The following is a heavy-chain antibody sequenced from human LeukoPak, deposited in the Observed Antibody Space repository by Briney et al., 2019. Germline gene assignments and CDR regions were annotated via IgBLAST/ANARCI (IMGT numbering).Heavy chain of an antibody. D-gene: IGHD3-22*01. CDR3: AKGSYYDSSGSFYFDY. CDR2: ISGSGAIT. Sequence: GGSLRLSCAASGFAFSTYAMSWVRQAPGKGLEWVSTISGSGAITYYADSVKGRFTISRDNSKNTLYVQVNSLGTEDTAAYYCAKGSYYDSSGSFYFDYWGQGTLVTVSS. V-gene: IGHV3-23*01. CDR1: GFAFSTYA. J-gene: IGHJ4*02.